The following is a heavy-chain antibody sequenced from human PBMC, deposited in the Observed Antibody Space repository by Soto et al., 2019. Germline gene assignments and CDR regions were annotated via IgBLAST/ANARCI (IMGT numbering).Heavy chain of an antibody. V-gene: IGHV3-23*01. D-gene: IGHD3-22*01. J-gene: IGHJ4*02. Sequence: GGSLRLSCAASGFTFSIYAMSWFRQAPGKGLEWVSAISGSGGSTYYADSVKGRFTISRDNSKNTLYLQMNSLRAEDTAVYYCAKAFSDYYDSSGYGYWGQGTLVTVSS. CDR3: AKAFSDYYDSSGYGY. CDR2: ISGSGGST. CDR1: GFTFSIYA.